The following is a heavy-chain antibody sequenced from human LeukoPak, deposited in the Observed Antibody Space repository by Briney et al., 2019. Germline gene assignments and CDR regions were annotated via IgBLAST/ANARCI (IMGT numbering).Heavy chain of an antibody. CDR2: INPNSGGT. V-gene: IGHV1-2*02. J-gene: IGHJ4*02. D-gene: IGHD3-3*01. Sequence: ASVKVSCKASGYTFTGYYMHWVRQAPGQGLEWMGWINPNSGGTNYAQKFQGRVTMTRDTSISTAYMELSRMRSDDTAVYYCARDLAHITIFGVVISVGVYWGQGTLVTVSS. CDR3: ARDLAHITIFGVVISVGVY. CDR1: GYTFTGYY.